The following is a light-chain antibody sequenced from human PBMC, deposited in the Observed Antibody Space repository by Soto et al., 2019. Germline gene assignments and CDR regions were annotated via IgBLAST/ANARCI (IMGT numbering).Light chain of an antibody. Sequence: ILMTQSPATLSVSPGGRATLSCRASQSVRSNLAWYQQKPGQAPRLLIYDASTRATGIPARFSGSGSGTEFTLIISSLQSEDSAVYYCQQHNNWPPLTFGGGTKVEIK. CDR1: QSVRSN. CDR3: QQHNNWPPLT. J-gene: IGKJ4*01. V-gene: IGKV3-15*01. CDR2: DAS.